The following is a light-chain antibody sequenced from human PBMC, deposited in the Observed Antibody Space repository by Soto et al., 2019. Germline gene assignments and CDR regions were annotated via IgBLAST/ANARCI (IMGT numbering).Light chain of an antibody. CDR3: QQYGRTPGT. Sequence: EIVLTQSPGTLSLSLGERATLSCRASQSVPTNFLAWYQQKPGQAPRILIYVASSRATGIPDRFSGSGSGTDFTLTISRLEPEDSAVYHCQQYGRTPGTFGQGTKVEI. CDR1: QSVPTNF. CDR2: VAS. J-gene: IGKJ1*01. V-gene: IGKV3-20*01.